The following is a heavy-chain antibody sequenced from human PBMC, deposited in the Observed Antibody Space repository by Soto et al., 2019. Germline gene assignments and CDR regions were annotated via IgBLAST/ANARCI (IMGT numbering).Heavy chain of an antibody. CDR2: INPSGGST. CDR1: GYTFTSYY. J-gene: IGHJ1*01. Sequence: ASVKVSCKASGYTFTSYYMHWVRQSPGQGLDRIGIINPSGGSTSYAQKIQGRDTMTRDTSTSTVNMELRSLRSEDTAVFYCARVWGSIIGYCSSGSCWSPYLQHWGTGTLVTVFS. CDR3: ARVWGSIIGYCSSGSCWSPYLQH. V-gene: IGHV1-46*03. D-gene: IGHD2-15*01.